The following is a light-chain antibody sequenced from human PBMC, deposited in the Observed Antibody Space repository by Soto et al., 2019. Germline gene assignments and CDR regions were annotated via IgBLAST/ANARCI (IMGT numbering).Light chain of an antibody. CDR2: EVS. CDR3: SSYAGTRNLL. V-gene: IGLV2-23*02. Sequence: QSALTQPASVSGSPGQSITISCIGTSSDVGSYNLVSWYQQHPGKAPKVLIYEVSERPSGVSNRFSGSKSSNTASLVVSGLQAEDEDDYYCSSYAGTRNLLFGGGTKLTVL. CDR1: SSDVGSYNL. J-gene: IGLJ2*01.